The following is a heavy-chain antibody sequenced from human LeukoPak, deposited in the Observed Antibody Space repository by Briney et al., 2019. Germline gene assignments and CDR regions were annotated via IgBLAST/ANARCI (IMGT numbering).Heavy chain of an antibody. Sequence: ASVKVSCKASGYTFTGYYMHWVRQAPGQGLEWMGWINPNSGGTNYAQKFQGRVTMTRDTSISTAYMELSRLRSDDTAVYYCARASSGWYNWGFDYWGQGTLVTVSS. D-gene: IGHD6-13*01. J-gene: IGHJ4*02. V-gene: IGHV1-2*02. CDR1: GYTFTGYY. CDR3: ARASSGWYNWGFDY. CDR2: INPNSGGT.